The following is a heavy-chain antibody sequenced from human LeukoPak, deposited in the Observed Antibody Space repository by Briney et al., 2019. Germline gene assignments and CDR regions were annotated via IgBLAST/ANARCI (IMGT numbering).Heavy chain of an antibody. D-gene: IGHD1-14*01. V-gene: IGHV3-23*01. CDR2: ISDSGDTP. Sequence: GGSLRLSCTASGFTFSSYAMSWVRQAPGKGLKWVSSISDSGDTPYYADSVKGLFTISRDNSKNTLYLQMSSLRAEDTAVYYCAQLLDNPTRWYFALWGRGTLVTVSS. CDR3: AQLLDNPTRWYFAL. CDR1: GFTFSSYA. J-gene: IGHJ2*01.